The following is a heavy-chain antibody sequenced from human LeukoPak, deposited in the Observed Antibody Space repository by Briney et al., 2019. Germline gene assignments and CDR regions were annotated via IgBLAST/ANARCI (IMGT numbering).Heavy chain of an antibody. CDR3: ARDTIPGIAVAGTGY. CDR2: IWYDGSNK. V-gene: IGHV3-33*08. J-gene: IGHJ4*02. Sequence: GGSLRLSCAVSGLTFSSSWMDWVRQAPGKGLEWVAVIWYDGSNKYYADSVKGRFTISRDNSKNTLYLQMNSLRAEDTAVYYCARDTIPGIAVAGTGYWGQGTLVTVSS. CDR1: GLTFSSSW. D-gene: IGHD6-19*01.